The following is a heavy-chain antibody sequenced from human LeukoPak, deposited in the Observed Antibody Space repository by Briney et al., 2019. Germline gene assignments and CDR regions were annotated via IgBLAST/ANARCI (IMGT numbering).Heavy chain of an antibody. CDR2: ITPSGGT. Sequence: ASVKVSCKASGYTFTSYAMHWVRQAPGQGLEWMGWITPSGGTNYPQKFQGRVTMTRDTSISTAYMELSSLRSDDTAVYYCARATYYGSAFDYWGQGTLVTVSS. V-gene: IGHV1-2*02. CDR1: GYTFTSYA. CDR3: ARATYYGSAFDY. J-gene: IGHJ4*02. D-gene: IGHD3-10*01.